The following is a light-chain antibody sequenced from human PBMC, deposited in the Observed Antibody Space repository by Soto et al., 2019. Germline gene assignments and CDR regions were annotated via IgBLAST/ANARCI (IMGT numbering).Light chain of an antibody. CDR2: WAS. V-gene: IGKV4-1*01. CDR3: QQYFATPWT. Sequence: DIVMTQSPDSLAVSLGERATINCKSSQSVLYSSNNKNYLAWYQQKPGQPPQLLIYWASTRESGVPDRFSGSGSGTDFTLTISSLQAEYVAVYYCQQYFATPWTFGQGTKVEVK. J-gene: IGKJ1*01. CDR1: QSVLYSSNNKNY.